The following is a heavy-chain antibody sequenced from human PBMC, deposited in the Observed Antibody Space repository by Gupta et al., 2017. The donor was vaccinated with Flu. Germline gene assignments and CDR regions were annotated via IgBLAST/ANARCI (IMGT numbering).Heavy chain of an antibody. CDR3: ARVASLPDVVNVGSGSYFQDH. V-gene: IGHV1-46*01. CDR2: INPNGGGT. D-gene: IGHD3-10*01. CDR1: GYIFTTSY. J-gene: IGHJ4*02. Sequence: QVQLVQSGAEVRKSGASVKVSCKASGYIFTTSYIHWVRQTPGQGLEWMGIINPNGGGTSYAQKFQGRVTMTTDTSTSTVYMELSSLRSEDTALYYCARVASLPDVVNVGSGSYFQDHWGQGTLVSVSS.